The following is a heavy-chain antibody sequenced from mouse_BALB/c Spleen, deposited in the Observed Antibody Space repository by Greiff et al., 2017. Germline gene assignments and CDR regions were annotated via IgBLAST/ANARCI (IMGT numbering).Heavy chain of an antibody. V-gene: IGHV5-9-3*01. CDR1: GFTFSSYA. CDR3: ARHTDGYYWFAY. J-gene: IGHJ3*01. CDR2: ISSGGSYT. Sequence: EVKLMESGGGLVKPGGSLKLSCAASGFTFSSYAMSWVRQTPEKRLEWVATISSGGSYTYYPDSVKGRFTISRDNAKNTLYLQMSSLRSEDTAMYYCARHTDGYYWFAYWGQGTLVTVSA. D-gene: IGHD2-3*01.